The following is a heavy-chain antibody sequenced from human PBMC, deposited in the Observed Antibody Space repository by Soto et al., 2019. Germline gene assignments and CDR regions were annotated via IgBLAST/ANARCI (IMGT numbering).Heavy chain of an antibody. Sequence: GGSLRLSCAASGFTFSSDGMHWVRQAPGKGLEWVAVISYDGSNKYYADSVKGRFTISRDNSKNTLYLQMNSLRAEDTAVYYCAKDVWSGYFTPRYYDYYGMDVWGQGTTVTAP. CDR2: ISYDGSNK. V-gene: IGHV3-30*18. CDR3: AKDVWSGYFTPRYYDYYGMDV. J-gene: IGHJ6*02. CDR1: GFTFSSDG. D-gene: IGHD3-3*01.